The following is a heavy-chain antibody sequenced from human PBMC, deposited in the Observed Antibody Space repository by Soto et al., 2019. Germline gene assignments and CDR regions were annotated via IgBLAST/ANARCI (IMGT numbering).Heavy chain of an antibody. V-gene: IGHV1-3*01. D-gene: IGHD2-2*03. CDR3: ARDGYCSSTSCSPRFYYYYYMDV. CDR2: INAGNGNT. CDR1: GYTFTSYA. Sequence: GASVKVSCKASGYTFTSYAMHWVRQAPGQRREWMGWINAGNGNTKYSQKFQGRVTITRDTSASTAYMELSSLRSEDTAVYYCARDGYCSSTSCSPRFYYYYYMDVWGKGTTVTVSS. J-gene: IGHJ6*03.